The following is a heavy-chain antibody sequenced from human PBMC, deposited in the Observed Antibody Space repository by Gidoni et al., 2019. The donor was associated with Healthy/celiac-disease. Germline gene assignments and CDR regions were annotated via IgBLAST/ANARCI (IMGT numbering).Heavy chain of an antibody. CDR2: IYYSGST. Sequence: QVQLQESGTGLVKPSETLSLTCTVSGGSISSYYWSWIRQPPGKGLEWIGYIYYSGSTNYNPSLKSRVTISVDTSKNQFSLKLSSVTAADTAVYYCARGLGYYYDSSGYYMDYWGQGTLVTVSS. CDR1: GGSISSYY. CDR3: ARGLGYYYDSSGYYMDY. J-gene: IGHJ4*02. V-gene: IGHV4-59*01. D-gene: IGHD3-22*01.